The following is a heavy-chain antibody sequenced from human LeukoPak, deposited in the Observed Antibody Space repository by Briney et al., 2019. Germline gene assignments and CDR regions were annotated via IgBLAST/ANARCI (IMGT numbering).Heavy chain of an antibody. Sequence: PGGSLRLSCAASGFPFDDYAMHWVRQAPGKGLEWVSGISWNSGSIGYADSVQGRFTISRDNAKNSLYLQMNSLRAEDTAVYYCARESPYPHYFDYWGQGTLVTVSS. CDR2: ISWNSGSI. J-gene: IGHJ4*02. CDR3: ARESPYPHYFDY. V-gene: IGHV3-9*01. CDR1: GFPFDDYA.